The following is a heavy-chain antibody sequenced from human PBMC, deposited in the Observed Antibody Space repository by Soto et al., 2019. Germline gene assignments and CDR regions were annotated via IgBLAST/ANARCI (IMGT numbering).Heavy chain of an antibody. CDR2: ISGSGGST. CDR3: SKDRGPSLVATEEDAFDS. J-gene: IGHJ3*02. V-gene: IGHV3-23*01. CDR1: GVTFSYDA. Sequence: EVQLLESGGGLVQPGVSLRLSCAASGVTFSYDAMCWVRPAPVKGLAWVSSISGSGGSTYYADSVKGRFTISRDNTTNTLDLQMNSLRAEDTAVYDCSKDRGPSLVATEEDAFDSWGQGTRVTVS. D-gene: IGHD5-12*01.